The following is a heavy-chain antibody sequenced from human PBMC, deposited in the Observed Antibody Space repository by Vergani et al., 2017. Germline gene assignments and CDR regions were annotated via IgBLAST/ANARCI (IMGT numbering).Heavy chain of an antibody. D-gene: IGHD2-2*01. V-gene: IGHV1-46*01. CDR1: GYTFTSYY. CDR2: INPSGGST. Sequence: QVQLVQSGAEVKKPGASVKVSCKASGYTFTSYYMHWVRQAPGQGLEWMGIINPSGGSTSYAQKFQGRVTMTRDTSTSTVYMELSSLRSEDTAVYYCARAPGVGYCSSTSCYPDYWGQGTLVTVSS. J-gene: IGHJ4*02. CDR3: ARAPGVGYCSSTSCYPDY.